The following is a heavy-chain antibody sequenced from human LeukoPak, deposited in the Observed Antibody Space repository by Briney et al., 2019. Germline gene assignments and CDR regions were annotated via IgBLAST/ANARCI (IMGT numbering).Heavy chain of an antibody. J-gene: IGHJ4*02. CDR3: ARGESGADPHFDY. CDR2: IIPIFGTA. V-gene: IGHV1-69*06. Sequence: SVKVSCKASGGLFSNYAISWVRQAPGKGLEWMGGIIPIFGTAKYAQKFQGRVTIMANKSTITAYMEMSSLTSEDTAMYYCARGESGADPHFDYWGQGTLVTVSS. CDR1: GGLFSNYA. D-gene: IGHD3-10*01.